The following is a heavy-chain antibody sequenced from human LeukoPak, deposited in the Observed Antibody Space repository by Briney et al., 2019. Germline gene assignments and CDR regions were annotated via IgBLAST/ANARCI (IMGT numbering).Heavy chain of an antibody. CDR3: ARDPRIQLWFGYYYYYMDV. D-gene: IGHD5-18*01. CDR2: IWYDGSNK. V-gene: IGHV3-33*01. Sequence: GGSLRLSCAASGFTFSSYGMHWVRQAPGKGLEWVAVIWYDGSNKYYADSVKGRFTISRDNSKNTLYLQMNSLRAEDTAVYYCARDPRIQLWFGYYYYYMDVWGKGTTVTVFS. J-gene: IGHJ6*03. CDR1: GFTFSSYG.